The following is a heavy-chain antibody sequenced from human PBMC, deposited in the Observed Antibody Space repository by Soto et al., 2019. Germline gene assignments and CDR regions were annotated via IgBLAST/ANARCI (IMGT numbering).Heavy chain of an antibody. J-gene: IGHJ4*02. CDR2: IYYSGST. CDR1: GGSISSYY. Sequence: SETLSLTCTVSGGSISSYYWSWIRQPPGKGLEWIGYIYYSGSTNYNPSLKSRVTISVDTSKNQFSLKLSSVTAADTAVYYCARHVIGYSSGWHYFDYWGQGTLVTVSS. V-gene: IGHV4-59*08. D-gene: IGHD6-19*01. CDR3: ARHVIGYSSGWHYFDY.